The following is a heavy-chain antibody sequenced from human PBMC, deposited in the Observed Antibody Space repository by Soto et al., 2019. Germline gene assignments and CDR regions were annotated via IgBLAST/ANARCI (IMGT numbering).Heavy chain of an antibody. V-gene: IGHV4-59*01. CDR1: GGSISSYY. CDR2: IYYSGST. CDR3: ARLLGYCSGGSCSDY. Sequence: QVQLQESGPGLVKPSETLSLTCTVSGGSISSYYWSWIRQPPGKGLEWIGYIYYSGSTNYNPSLKSRVTISVDTSKNQFALKLSSVTAADTAVYYCARLLGYCSGGSCSDYWGQGTLVTVSS. D-gene: IGHD2-15*01. J-gene: IGHJ4*02.